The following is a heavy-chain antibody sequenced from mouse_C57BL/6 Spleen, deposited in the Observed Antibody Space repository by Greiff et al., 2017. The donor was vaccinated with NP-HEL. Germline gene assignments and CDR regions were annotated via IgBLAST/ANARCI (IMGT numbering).Heavy chain of an antibody. J-gene: IGHJ2*01. Sequence: DVQLQESGPGLVKPSQSLSLTCSVTGYSITSGYYWNWIRQFPGNKLEWMGYISYDGSNNYNPSLKNRISITRDTSKNQFFLKLNSVTTEDTATYYCASGGGAYWGQSTTLTVSS. V-gene: IGHV3-6*01. CDR1: GYSITSGYY. CDR3: ASGGGAY. CDR2: ISYDGSN.